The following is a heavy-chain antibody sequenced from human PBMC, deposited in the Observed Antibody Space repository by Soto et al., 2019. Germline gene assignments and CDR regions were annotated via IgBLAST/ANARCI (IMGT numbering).Heavy chain of an antibody. CDR2: INHSGST. CDR3: AKVRHYGSGSYYNKFYYYYGMDV. Sequence: SETLSLTCAGYGGSFSGYYWSWIRQPPGKGLEWIGEINHSGSTNYNPSLKSRVTISVDTSKNQFSLKLSSVTAADTAVYYCAKVRHYGSGSYYNKFYYYYGMDVWGQGTTVTVS. V-gene: IGHV4-34*01. CDR1: GGSFSGYY. J-gene: IGHJ6*02. D-gene: IGHD3-10*01.